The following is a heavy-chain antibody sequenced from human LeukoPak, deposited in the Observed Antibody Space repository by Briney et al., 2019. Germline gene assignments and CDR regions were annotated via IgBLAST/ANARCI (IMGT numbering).Heavy chain of an antibody. CDR1: GGPISSYY. CDR2: IYYSGST. D-gene: IGHD3-10*01. CDR3: ARTRYYYNSRSYGAPYYFDY. Sequence: SETLSLTCTVSGGPISSYYWSWIRQPPGKGLEWIGYIYYSGSTNYNPSLKSRVTISVDTSKNQFSLKLSSVTAADTAVYYCARTRYYYNSRSYGAPYYFDYWGQGTLVTVSS. V-gene: IGHV4-59*08. J-gene: IGHJ4*02.